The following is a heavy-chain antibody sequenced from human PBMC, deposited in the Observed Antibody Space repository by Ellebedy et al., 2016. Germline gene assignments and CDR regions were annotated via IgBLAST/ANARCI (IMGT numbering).Heavy chain of an antibody. D-gene: IGHD6-6*01. Sequence: KVSCXASGYSFNTYWIGWVRQLPDKGLEWMGIIWPGDSDTRYSPSFRGQVTISADTSINTAYLQWSSLKASDSAMYYCARHIGQLADYWGQGTLVTVSS. CDR1: GYSFNTYW. CDR2: IWPGDSDT. V-gene: IGHV5-51*01. J-gene: IGHJ4*02. CDR3: ARHIGQLADY.